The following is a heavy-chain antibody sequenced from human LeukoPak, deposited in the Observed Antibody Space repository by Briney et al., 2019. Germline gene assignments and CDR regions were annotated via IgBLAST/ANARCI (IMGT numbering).Heavy chain of an antibody. CDR2: INSDGSST. CDR3: AREKRAAANWFDP. CDR1: GFTFSSYW. D-gene: IGHD6-13*01. J-gene: IGHJ5*02. Sequence: GGSLRLSCAASGFTFSSYWMHWVRQAPGKGLVWVSRINSDGSSTSYADSVKGRFTISRDNAKNTLYLQMNSLRAEDTAVYYCAREKRAAANWFDPWGQGTLVTVSS. V-gene: IGHV3-74*01.